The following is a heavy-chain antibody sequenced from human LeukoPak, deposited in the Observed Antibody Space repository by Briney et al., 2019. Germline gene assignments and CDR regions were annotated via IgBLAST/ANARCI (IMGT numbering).Heavy chain of an antibody. Sequence: ASVKVSCKASGYTFSDYYIHWVRQAPGQGLEWMGWINPKSGVTNYGRKFQGRVTMIRDTSINTAYMDLSSLRSDDTAVYYCAREIHKPDNGEYHGNFDFWGQGALVTVSS. V-gene: IGHV1-2*02. D-gene: IGHD4-17*01. CDR1: GYTFSDYY. CDR2: INPKSGVT. J-gene: IGHJ4*02. CDR3: AREIHKPDNGEYHGNFDF.